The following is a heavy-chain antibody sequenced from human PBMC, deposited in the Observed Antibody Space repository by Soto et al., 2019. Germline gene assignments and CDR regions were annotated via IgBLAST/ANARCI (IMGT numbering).Heavy chain of an antibody. Sequence: APVEVSSKVSGYTLTELSMHWVRQAPGKGLEWMGGFDPEDGETIYAQKFQGRVTMTEDTSTDTAYMELSSLRSEDTAVYYCATLACRNDWGCYFDYWGQGTLVTVSS. CDR2: FDPEDGET. CDR1: GYTLTELS. J-gene: IGHJ4*02. D-gene: IGHD1-1*01. V-gene: IGHV1-24*01. CDR3: ATLACRNDWGCYFDY.